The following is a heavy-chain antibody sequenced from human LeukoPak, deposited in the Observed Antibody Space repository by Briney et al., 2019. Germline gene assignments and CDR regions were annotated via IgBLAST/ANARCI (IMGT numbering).Heavy chain of an antibody. J-gene: IGHJ4*02. Sequence: GGSLKLSCAASGFIFSSSAIHWVRQASGKGLEWVGPIRGKANCYATAYAASGNGRFTISRDDSKNTAYLQMNSLKTEDTAVYYCTRLPTCSSTTCPFDYWGQGTLVTVSS. D-gene: IGHD2-2*01. CDR2: IRGKANCYAT. V-gene: IGHV3-73*01. CDR1: GFIFSSSA. CDR3: TRLPTCSSTTCPFDY.